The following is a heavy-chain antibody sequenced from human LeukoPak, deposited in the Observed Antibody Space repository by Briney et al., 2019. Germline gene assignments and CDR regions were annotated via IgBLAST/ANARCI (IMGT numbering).Heavy chain of an antibody. D-gene: IGHD3-16*02. V-gene: IGHV3-30*02. Sequence: GGSLRLSCITSGFTFSHYGMHWVRKAPGKGLEWVAFLQNDETDKSYADSVRGRFTISRDNAKNSLYLQVSTLRAEDTAVYYCARDFALYRATRSYYFDYWGQGTLVTVSS. CDR2: LQNDETDK. CDR3: ARDFALYRATRSYYFDY. J-gene: IGHJ4*02. CDR1: GFTFSHYG.